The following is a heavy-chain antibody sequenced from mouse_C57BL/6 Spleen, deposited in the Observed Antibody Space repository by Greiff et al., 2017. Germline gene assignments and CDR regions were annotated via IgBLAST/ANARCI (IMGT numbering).Heavy chain of an antibody. D-gene: IGHD2-3*01. Sequence: EVMLVESEGGLVQPGSSMKLSCTASGFTFSDYYMAWVRQVPEKGLEWVANINYDGSSTYYLDSLKSRFIISRDNAKNILYLQMSSLESEDTATYYCARDRDGYFDVWGTGTTVTVSS. V-gene: IGHV5-16*01. J-gene: IGHJ1*03. CDR1: GFTFSDYY. CDR2: INYDGSST. CDR3: ARDRDGYFDV.